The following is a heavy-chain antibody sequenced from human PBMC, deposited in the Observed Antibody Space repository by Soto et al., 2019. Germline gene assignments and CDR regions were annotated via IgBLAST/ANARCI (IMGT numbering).Heavy chain of an antibody. V-gene: IGHV1-3*01. CDR1: GYTFTSYA. D-gene: IGHD4-17*01. CDR2: INAGNGNT. Sequence: ASVKVSCKASGYTFTSYAMHWVRQAPGQRLEWMGWINAGNGNTKYSQKFQGRFTISRDNSKNTLFLQMNSLTTEDTAVYYCAKDGGFDYGFWYFDLWGRGTLVTVSS. J-gene: IGHJ2*01. CDR3: AKDGGFDYGFWYFDL.